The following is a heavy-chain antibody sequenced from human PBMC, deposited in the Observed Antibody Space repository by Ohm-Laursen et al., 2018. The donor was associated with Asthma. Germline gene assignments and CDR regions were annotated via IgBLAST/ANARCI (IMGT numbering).Heavy chain of an antibody. D-gene: IGHD2-21*01. J-gene: IGHJ4*02. CDR2: IYIGNT. CDR1: GYGVTSYA. Sequence: ASVKVSCKASGYGVTSYAFSWVRQAPGQRPEWMGWIYIGNTNYAPNFRDRITMTTDTSTNTAYMELRSLTSDDTAVYYCVRDVVDRFDYWGQGSLVIVSS. CDR3: VRDVVDRFDY. V-gene: IGHV1-18*04.